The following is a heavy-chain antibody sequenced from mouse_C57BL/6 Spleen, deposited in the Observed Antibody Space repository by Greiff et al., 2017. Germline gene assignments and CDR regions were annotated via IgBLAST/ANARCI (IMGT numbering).Heavy chain of an antibody. J-gene: IGHJ3*01. D-gene: IGHD2-5*01. CDR3: AREWSYSNYGAWFAD. CDR1: GYTFTSYW. CDR2: IYPGSGST. Sequence: QVQLQQPGAELVKPGASVKMSCKASGYTFTSYWITWVKQRPGQGLEWIGDIYPGSGSTNYNEKFKSKATLTVDTSSSTAYMQLSSLTSEDSAVYYCAREWSYSNYGAWFADWGQGTLVTVSA. V-gene: IGHV1-55*01.